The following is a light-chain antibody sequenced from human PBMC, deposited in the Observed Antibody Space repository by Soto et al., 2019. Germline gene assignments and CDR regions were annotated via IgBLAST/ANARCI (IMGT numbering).Light chain of an antibody. CDR1: SSDVGGYNY. CDR3: SSYTSSSTRV. CDR2: GVS. J-gene: IGLJ1*01. Sequence: SGLTQPGSVYGSRGQSITISCTGTSSDVGGYNYVSWYQQHPGKAPKLMIYGVSNRPSGVSNRFSGSKSGNTASLTISGLQAEDEADYYCSSYTSSSTRVFGTGTKVTVL. V-gene: IGLV2-14*01.